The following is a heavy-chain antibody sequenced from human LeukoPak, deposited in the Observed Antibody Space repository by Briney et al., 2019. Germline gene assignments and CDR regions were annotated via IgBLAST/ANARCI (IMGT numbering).Heavy chain of an antibody. V-gene: IGHV1-18*01. D-gene: IGHD6-19*01. CDR3: ASGIAVAGRGETFDY. J-gene: IGHJ4*02. CDR2: ISAYNGNT. CDR1: GYTFTSYG. Sequence: ASVKVSCKASGYTFTSYGISWVRQAPGQGLEWMGWISAYNGNTNYAQKFQGRITMTTDTSTSTGYMELRSLRSDDTAVYYCASGIAVAGRGETFDYWGQGTLVTVSS.